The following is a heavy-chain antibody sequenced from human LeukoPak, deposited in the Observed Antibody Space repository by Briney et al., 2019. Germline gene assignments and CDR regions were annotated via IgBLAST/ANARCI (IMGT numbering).Heavy chain of an antibody. Sequence: GGSLRLSCAASGFTFSSYEMNWVRQPPGKGLEWVSSISTRSTSIYYADSVKGRFTISRDNVKNPLYLQMNSLRAEDTAVYYCARGQPARSFDYWGQGTLVTVSS. CDR1: GFTFSSYE. CDR3: ARGQPARSFDY. J-gene: IGHJ4*02. V-gene: IGHV3-21*01. CDR2: ISTRSTSI.